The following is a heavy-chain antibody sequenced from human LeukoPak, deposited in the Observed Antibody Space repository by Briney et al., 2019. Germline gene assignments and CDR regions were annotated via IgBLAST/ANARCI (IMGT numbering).Heavy chain of an antibody. J-gene: IGHJ3*02. CDR2: IYYTGTT. CDR1: GSSVNSDGCY. V-gene: IGHV4-31*03. Sequence: SETLSLTCTVSGSSVNSDGCYWSWIRQHPGKGLEWIGNIYYTGTTYYNPSLKSRVSISLDVSKSQFSLKLTSVTAADTAVFYCARQYWSSAWSGLDIWGQGTTVTVSS. D-gene: IGHD3-3*01. CDR3: ARQYWSSAWSGLDI.